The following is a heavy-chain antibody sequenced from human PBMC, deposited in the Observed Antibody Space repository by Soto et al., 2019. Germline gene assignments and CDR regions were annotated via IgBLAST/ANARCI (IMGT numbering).Heavy chain of an antibody. CDR3: ARDRSWATHSSVDY. CDR2: ISAFNGNT. D-gene: IGHD5-12*01. J-gene: IGHJ4*02. Sequence: GASVKVSCKASGYTFTNYGITWVRQAPGQGLEWMAWISAFNGNTNYAQKLQGRVTMTTDTSTSTAYMELRSLRSDDTAVYYCARDRSWATHSSVDYWGQGTLVTVSS. CDR1: GYTFTNYG. V-gene: IGHV1-18*01.